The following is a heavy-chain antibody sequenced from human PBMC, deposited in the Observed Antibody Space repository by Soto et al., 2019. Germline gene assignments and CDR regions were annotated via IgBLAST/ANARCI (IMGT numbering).Heavy chain of an antibody. J-gene: IGHJ4*02. CDR3: ARDAPSSSYFDY. CDR2: IYYTGST. V-gene: IGHV4-61*01. CDR1: GDSITSSSHY. Sequence: PSETLSLTCTVSGDSITSSSHYWGWIRQPPGKGLEWIWYIYYTGSTNYNPSLKSRFTISVDTSKNQFSLKLTSVTAADTAVYYCARDAPSSSYFDYWGQGTLVTVSS. D-gene: IGHD6-13*01.